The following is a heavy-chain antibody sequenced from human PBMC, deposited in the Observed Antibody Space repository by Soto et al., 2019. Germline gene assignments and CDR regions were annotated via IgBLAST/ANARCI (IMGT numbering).Heavy chain of an antibody. V-gene: IGHV3-21*01. CDR1: GFTFSSYS. Sequence: GGSLRLSCAASGFTFSSYSMNWVRQAPGKGLEWVSSISSSSSYIYYADSVKGRFTISRDNAKNSLYLQMNSLRAEDTAVYYCATGRGEYYDFWSGYYRIDAFDIWGQGTMVTVSS. D-gene: IGHD3-3*01. CDR2: ISSSSSYI. CDR3: ATGRGEYYDFWSGYYRIDAFDI. J-gene: IGHJ3*02.